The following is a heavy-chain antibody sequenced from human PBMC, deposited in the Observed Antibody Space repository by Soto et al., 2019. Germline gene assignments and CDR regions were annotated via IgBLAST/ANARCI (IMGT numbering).Heavy chain of an antibody. J-gene: IGHJ6*02. Sequence: SETLSLTCAVYGGTFSGYYWSWIRQPPGKGLEWIGEINHSGSTNYNPSLKSRVTISVDTSKNQFSLKLSSVTAADTAVYYCARPMKYQMPSVGMHVWGQGTTFTVSS. V-gene: IGHV4-34*01. CDR1: GGTFSGYY. CDR3: ARPMKYQMPSVGMHV. CDR2: INHSGST. D-gene: IGHD2-2*01.